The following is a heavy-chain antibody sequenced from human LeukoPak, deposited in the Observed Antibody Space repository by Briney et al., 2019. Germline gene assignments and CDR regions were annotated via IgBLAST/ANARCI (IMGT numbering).Heavy chain of an antibody. D-gene: IGHD3-22*01. CDR2: IFSGGST. Sequence: GESLKISCAVSGFTVSSNYMSWVRQAPGKGLEWVSVIFSGGSTYYADSVKGRFTISRDDSKNTVYLQMNSLRAEDTSVYFCARGGESSGYYYADYWGQGTLVTVSS. CDR1: GFTVSSNY. CDR3: ARGGESSGYYYADY. J-gene: IGHJ4*02. V-gene: IGHV3-66*01.